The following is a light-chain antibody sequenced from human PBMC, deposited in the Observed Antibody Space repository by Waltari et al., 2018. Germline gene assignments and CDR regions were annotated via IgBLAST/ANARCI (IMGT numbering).Light chain of an antibody. Sequence: EIVLTQSPGTLSLSPGERAPLACRASQSVSSSYLAWYQQKPGQSPRLLIYGTSTRATGIPDRFSGSGSGTDFTLTISRLEPEDFAVYYCQQFDTSPAFGPGTTVDIK. J-gene: IGKJ3*01. CDR2: GTS. V-gene: IGKV3-20*01. CDR3: QQFDTSPA. CDR1: QSVSSSY.